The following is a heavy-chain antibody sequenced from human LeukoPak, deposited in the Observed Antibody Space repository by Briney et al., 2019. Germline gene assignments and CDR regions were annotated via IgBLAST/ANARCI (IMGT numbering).Heavy chain of an antibody. Sequence: SETLSLTCTVSGGSISSSSYYWGWIRQPPGKGLEWIGSIYYSGSTYYNPSLKSRVTISVDTSKNQFSLKLSSVTAADTAVYYCARVPADYDILTGYYTLGAFDIWGQGTMVTVSS. CDR3: ARVPADYDILTGYYTLGAFDI. J-gene: IGHJ3*02. D-gene: IGHD3-9*01. V-gene: IGHV4-39*01. CDR2: IYYSGST. CDR1: GGSISSSSYY.